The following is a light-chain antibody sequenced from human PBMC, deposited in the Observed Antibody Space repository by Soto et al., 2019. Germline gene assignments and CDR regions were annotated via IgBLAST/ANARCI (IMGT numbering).Light chain of an antibody. Sequence: QSALTQPRSVSGSPGQSVTISFTGTSSDVGRYDYVSWYQQHPGKAPKLILYHVNQRPSGVPDRFSGSKSGNTASLSISGLQPEDEADYYCCSYAGSYSVLFGGGTKLAVL. J-gene: IGLJ2*01. CDR2: HVN. CDR3: CSYAGSYSVL. V-gene: IGLV2-11*01. CDR1: SSDVGRYDY.